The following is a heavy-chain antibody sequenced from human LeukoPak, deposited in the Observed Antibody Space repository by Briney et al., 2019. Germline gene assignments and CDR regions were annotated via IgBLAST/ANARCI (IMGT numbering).Heavy chain of an antibody. D-gene: IGHD5-18*01. Sequence: GGSLRLSCAASGFTFSSYEMNWVREAPGKGLEWVSYISSTGSTIYYADSVKGRFTISRDNSKNTLYLQMNSLRAEDTAVYYCAKEYGYTYGEFDYWGQGTLVTVSS. CDR1: GFTFSSYE. J-gene: IGHJ4*02. V-gene: IGHV3-48*03. CDR2: ISSTGSTI. CDR3: AKEYGYTYGEFDY.